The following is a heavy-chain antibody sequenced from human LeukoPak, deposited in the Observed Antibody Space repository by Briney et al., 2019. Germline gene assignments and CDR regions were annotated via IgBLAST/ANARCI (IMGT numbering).Heavy chain of an antibody. Sequence: PSETLSLTCTVSGGSISSYYWSWIRQPPGKGLEWIGYIYYSGSTNYNPSLKSRVTISVDTSKNQFSLELSSVTAADTAVYYCARNPRGDYDFDYWGQGTLVTVSS. CDR1: GGSISSYY. J-gene: IGHJ4*02. CDR3: ARNPRGDYDFDY. D-gene: IGHD3-3*01. V-gene: IGHV4-59*01. CDR2: IYYSGST.